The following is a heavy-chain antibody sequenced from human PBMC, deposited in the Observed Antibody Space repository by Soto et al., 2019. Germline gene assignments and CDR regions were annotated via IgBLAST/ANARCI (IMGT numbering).Heavy chain of an antibody. CDR3: ARDAAGAPVGT. J-gene: IGHJ5*02. CDR1: GFIFNTYT. CDR2: ISYDGSDK. V-gene: IGHV3-30-3*01. Sequence: GGSLRLSCAASGFIFNTYTLHWVRQAPGKGLEWLALISYDGSDKSYADSVKGRFTISRDNSKNTLYLQMNSLRTEDTAVYYCARDAAGAPVGTWGQGTLVTVSS. D-gene: IGHD1-26*01.